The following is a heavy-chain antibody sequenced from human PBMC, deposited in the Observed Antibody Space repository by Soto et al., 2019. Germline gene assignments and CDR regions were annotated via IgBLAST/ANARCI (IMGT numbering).Heavy chain of an antibody. V-gene: IGHV1-18*01. CDR1: GYTFTSYG. CDR3: ARRSAGSHYYYYYGMDV. CDR2: ISAYNGNT. D-gene: IGHD6-6*01. Sequence: GASVKVSCKASGYTFTSYGISWVRQAPGQGLEWMGWISAYNGNTNYAQKLQGRVTMTTDTSTSTAYMELRSLRSDDTAVYYCARRSAGSHYYYYYGMDVWGQGTTVTVSS. J-gene: IGHJ6*02.